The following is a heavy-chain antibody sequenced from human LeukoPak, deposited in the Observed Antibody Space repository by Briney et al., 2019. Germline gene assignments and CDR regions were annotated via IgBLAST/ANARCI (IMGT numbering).Heavy chain of an antibody. CDR3: ARDWAGGIAVAGRGYYFDY. CDR2: ISAYNGNT. D-gene: IGHD6-19*01. V-gene: IGHV1-18*01. Sequence: GASVKISCKASGYTFTSYGISSVRHAPGQGLEWMGWISAYNGNTNYAQKLQSTVTMTTDTSTSTAYMELRSLRSDDTAVYYCARDWAGGIAVAGRGYYFDYWGQGTLVTVSS. CDR1: GYTFTSYG. J-gene: IGHJ4*02.